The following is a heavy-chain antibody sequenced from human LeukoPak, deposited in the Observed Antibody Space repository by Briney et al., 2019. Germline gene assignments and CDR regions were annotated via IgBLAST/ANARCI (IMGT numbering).Heavy chain of an antibody. CDR2: IITILGTE. CDR1: GGMINNYA. V-gene: IGHV1-69*04. CDR3: ARGGLYISAHCDA. Sequence: AAVKVPCKGSGGMINNYATSWVRQPAAHGVEGRVRIITILGTENYAQKFQGRVTMTANKSTTTAYMQLSRLRSEDWAVYVCARGGLYISAHCDAWGQGTLVTVYS. J-gene: IGHJ5*02. D-gene: IGHD6-25*01.